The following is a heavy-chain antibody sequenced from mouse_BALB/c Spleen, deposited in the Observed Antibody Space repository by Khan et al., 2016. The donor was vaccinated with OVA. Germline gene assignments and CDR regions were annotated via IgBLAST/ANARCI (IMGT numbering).Heavy chain of an antibody. Sequence: EVELVESGGGLVQPGGSRKLSCAASGFTFSGFGMHWVRQAPEKGLEWVAFISSDSSTIYYADTVKGRFTISRDNPKKTLFLQMTSLRSEDTAQYFCARTGYYYFDYWGQGTTLTVSS. D-gene: IGHD2-3*01. CDR2: ISSDSSTI. J-gene: IGHJ2*01. CDR3: ARTGYYYFDY. V-gene: IGHV5-17*02. CDR1: GFTFSGFG.